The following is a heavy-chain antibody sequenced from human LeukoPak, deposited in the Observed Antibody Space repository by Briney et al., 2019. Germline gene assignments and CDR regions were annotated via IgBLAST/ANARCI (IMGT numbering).Heavy chain of an antibody. V-gene: IGHV3-23*01. D-gene: IGHD1-14*01. Sequence: GGSLRLSCTASGFIFDTHTLTWVRQAPGKGLEWVASISGSGDSTNYGDSVKGRFTISRDNFKRTVHLEMSNLRADDTAMYYCVRRAAVRGMDFWGLGATVIVSS. CDR3: VRRAAVRGMDF. CDR2: ISGSGDST. CDR1: GFIFDTHT. J-gene: IGHJ6*02.